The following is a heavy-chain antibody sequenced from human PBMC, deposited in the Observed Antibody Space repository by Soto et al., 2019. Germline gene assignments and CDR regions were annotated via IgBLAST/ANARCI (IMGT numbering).Heavy chain of an antibody. CDR3: ARRGNPFDS. J-gene: IGHJ4*02. CDR1: GGSISSYY. D-gene: IGHD4-4*01. Sequence: SETLSLTCTVSGGSISSYYWSWIRQSPGKGLECIGYIYYSGSTNYNPSLKSRVTISIDTSKNQFSLKLSSVTAADTAAYYCARRGNPFDSWGQGTLVTVSS. CDR2: IYYSGST. V-gene: IGHV4-59*08.